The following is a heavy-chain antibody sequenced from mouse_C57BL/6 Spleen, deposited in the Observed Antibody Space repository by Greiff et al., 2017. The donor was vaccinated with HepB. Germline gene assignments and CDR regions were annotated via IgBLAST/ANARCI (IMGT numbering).Heavy chain of an antibody. Sequence: VQLQQSGPELVKPGDSVKISCKASGYSFTGYFMNWVMQSHGKSLEWIGRINPYNGDTFYNQKFKGKATLTVDKSSSTAHMELRSLTSEDSAVYYCARSEGYDNWYFDVWGTGTTVTVSS. J-gene: IGHJ1*03. CDR3: ARSEGYDNWYFDV. CDR1: GYSFTGYF. CDR2: INPYNGDT. V-gene: IGHV1-20*01. D-gene: IGHD2-2*01.